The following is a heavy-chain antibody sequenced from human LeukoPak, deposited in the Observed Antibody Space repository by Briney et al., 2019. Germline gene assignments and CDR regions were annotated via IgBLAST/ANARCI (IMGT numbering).Heavy chain of an antibody. J-gene: IGHJ4*02. CDR3: AKDASGTYPSDFDY. D-gene: IGHD3-3*01. CDR2: ISGSGDWT. Sequence: PGGSLRLSCAASGFTFSSYGIHWVRQAPGKGLEWVSGISGSGDWTYYADSVKGRFTISRDNSKNMLYLQMNSLRAEDTAVYYCAKDASGTYPSDFDYWGQGTLVTVSS. V-gene: IGHV3-23*01. CDR1: GFTFSSYG.